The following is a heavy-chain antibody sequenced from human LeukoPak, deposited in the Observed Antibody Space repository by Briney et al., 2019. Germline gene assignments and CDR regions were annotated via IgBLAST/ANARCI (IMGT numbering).Heavy chain of an antibody. V-gene: IGHV4-30-2*01. CDR1: GGSISSGGYS. CDR3: ARIVPDSSGYWYYFDY. CDR2: IYHSGST. Sequence: SETLSLTCAVSGGSISSGGYSWSWIRQPPGKGLEWIGYIYHSGSTYYNPSLKSRVTISVDRSKNQFSLKPSSVTAADTAVYYCARIVPDSSGYWYYFDYWGQGTLVTVSS. D-gene: IGHD3-22*01. J-gene: IGHJ4*02.